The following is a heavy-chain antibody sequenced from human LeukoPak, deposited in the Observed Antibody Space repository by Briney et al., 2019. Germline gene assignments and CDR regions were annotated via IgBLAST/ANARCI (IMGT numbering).Heavy chain of an antibody. CDR3: ARDSYYYGSGIDY. Sequence: SETLSLTCTVSGGSISSYYWGWIRQPPGKGLEWIGEINHSGSTNYNPSLKSRVTISVDTSQNQFSLNLNSVTAADTAVYYCARDSYYYGSGIDYWGQGTLVTVSS. V-gene: IGHV4-34*01. J-gene: IGHJ4*02. CDR2: INHSGST. CDR1: GGSISSYY. D-gene: IGHD3-10*01.